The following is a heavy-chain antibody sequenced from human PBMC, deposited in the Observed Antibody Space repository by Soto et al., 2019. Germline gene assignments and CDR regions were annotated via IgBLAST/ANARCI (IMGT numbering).Heavy chain of an antibody. CDR2: IIPIFGTA. D-gene: IGHD2-2*01. V-gene: IGHV1-69*01. CDR3: ARGVVPAANEEYYFDY. Sequence: QVQLVQSGAEVKKPGSSVKVSCKASGDTFSSYAISWVRQAPGQGLEWMGGIIPIFGTANYAQKFQGRGTITADESTSTDYMDLSSLRSEDTAVYYCARGVVPAANEEYYFDYWGQGTLVTVSS. J-gene: IGHJ4*02. CDR1: GDTFSSYA.